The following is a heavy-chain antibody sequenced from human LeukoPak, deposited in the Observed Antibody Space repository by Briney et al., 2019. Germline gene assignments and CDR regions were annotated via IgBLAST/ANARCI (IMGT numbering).Heavy chain of an antibody. CDR1: GFTFSSYA. CDR3: AKNGDRGAYCSGGSCYPYYYYNMDV. D-gene: IGHD2-15*01. Sequence: GGSLRLSCAASGFTFSSYAMIWVRQAPGKGLEWVSVIAGSGGTAYYADSVKGRFTISRDNSKNTLYLQMNSLRAEDTAIYYCAKNGDRGAYCSGGSCYPYYYYNMDVWGKGTTVTISS. V-gene: IGHV3-23*01. CDR2: IAGSGGTA. J-gene: IGHJ6*03.